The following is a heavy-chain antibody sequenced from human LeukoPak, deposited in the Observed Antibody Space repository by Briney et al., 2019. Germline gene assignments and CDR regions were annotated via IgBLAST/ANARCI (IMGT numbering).Heavy chain of an antibody. J-gene: IGHJ4*02. CDR2: IYSGGST. D-gene: IGHD3/OR15-3a*01. CDR1: GVTVSSNY. Sequence: PGGSLRLSCAASGVTVSSNYMSWVRQAPGKGLEWVSVIYSGGSTYYADSVKGRFTISRDNSKNTLYLQMNSLRAEDTAVYYCARAGTGSWVSIDYWGQGTLVTVSS. CDR3: ARAGTGSWVSIDY. V-gene: IGHV3-66*01.